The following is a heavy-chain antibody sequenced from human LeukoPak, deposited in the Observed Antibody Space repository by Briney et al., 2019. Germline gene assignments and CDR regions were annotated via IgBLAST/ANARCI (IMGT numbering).Heavy chain of an antibody. V-gene: IGHV3-30*04. CDR3: ARSPGILGTNYFDY. CDR2: ISYDGSSK. J-gene: IGHJ4*02. CDR1: GFTFSSYA. D-gene: IGHD1-26*01. Sequence: GGSLRLSCAASGFTFSSYAMHWVRQAPGKGLEWVAVISYDGSSKNYADSVKGRFTISGDNSKNTLYLQMNSLRAEDTSVYYCARSPGILGTNYFDYWGQGTLVTVSS.